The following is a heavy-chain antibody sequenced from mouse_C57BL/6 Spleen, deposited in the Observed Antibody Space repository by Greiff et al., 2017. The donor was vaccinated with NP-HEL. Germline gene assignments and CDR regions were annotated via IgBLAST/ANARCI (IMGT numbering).Heavy chain of an antibody. J-gene: IGHJ3*01. CDR2: ISYDGSN. D-gene: IGHD2-5*01. Sequence: EVQLVESGPGLVKPSQSLSLTCSVTGYSITSGYYWNWIRQFPGNKLEWMGYISYDGSNNYNPSLKNRISITRDTSKNQFFLKLNSVTTEDTATYYCARQDYSNPHWGQGTLVTVSA. V-gene: IGHV3-6*01. CDR3: ARQDYSNPH. CDR1: GYSITSGYY.